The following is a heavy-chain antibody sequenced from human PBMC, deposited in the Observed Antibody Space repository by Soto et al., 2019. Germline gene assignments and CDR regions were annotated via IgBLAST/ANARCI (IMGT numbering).Heavy chain of an antibody. Sequence: VGSLRLSCAASGFTFSNYNMNWVRQAPGKGLEWLSFVRRDSATKYYADSVKGRFTISRDNAKNSLYLQLSGLRDEDTAVYYCAREDLDAPYSNCWGQGTLVTVSS. V-gene: IGHV3-48*02. CDR2: VRRDSATK. J-gene: IGHJ4*02. D-gene: IGHD2-15*01. CDR3: AREDLDAPYSNC. CDR1: GFTFSNYN.